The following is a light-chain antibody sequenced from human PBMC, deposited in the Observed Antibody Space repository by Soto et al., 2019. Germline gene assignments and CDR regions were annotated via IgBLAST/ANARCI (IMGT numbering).Light chain of an antibody. CDR1: SSDVGGYNY. Sequence: QSALTQPASVSGSPGQSITISCTGTSSDVGGYNYVSWYQQHPGKAPKLMIYKVSNRPSGVSNRFSGSKSGNTASLTISGLQAEDEADYYSSSYTSSSTLVFGTGTKLTVL. J-gene: IGLJ1*01. CDR3: SSYTSSSTLV. V-gene: IGLV2-14*01. CDR2: KVS.